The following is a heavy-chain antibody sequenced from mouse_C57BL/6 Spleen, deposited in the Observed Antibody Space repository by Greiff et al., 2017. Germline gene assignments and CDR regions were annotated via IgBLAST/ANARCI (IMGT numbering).Heavy chain of an antibody. CDR2: ISSGSSTI. CDR1: GFTFSDYG. V-gene: IGHV5-17*01. D-gene: IGHD2-4*01. J-gene: IGHJ2*01. CDR3: ARKYYDYDDFYFDD. Sequence: EVKLMESGGGLVKPGGSLKLSCAASGFTFSDYGMHWVRQAPEKGLEWVAYISSGSSTIYYANTVKGRFTIAKDKAQNTLFLQMTSLRSENTAMYYCARKYYDYDDFYFDDWGQGTTLTVSS.